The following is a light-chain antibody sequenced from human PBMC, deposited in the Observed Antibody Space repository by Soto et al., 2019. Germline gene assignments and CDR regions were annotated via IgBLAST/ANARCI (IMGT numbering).Light chain of an antibody. Sequence: SALTQPASVSGSPGQSITISCTGTSSDVGGYNYVSWHQQHPGKAPKLTIYDVSSRPSGVSNRFSASKSGNTASLTISGLQAEDEADYYCTSYTSSGTYVFGIGTKLTVL. CDR2: DVS. V-gene: IGLV2-14*01. CDR3: TSYTSSGTYV. J-gene: IGLJ1*01. CDR1: SSDVGGYNY.